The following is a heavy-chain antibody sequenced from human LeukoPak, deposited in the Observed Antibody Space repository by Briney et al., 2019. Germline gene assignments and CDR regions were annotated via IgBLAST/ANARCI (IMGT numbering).Heavy chain of an antibody. CDR3: AKETMTTVSD. CDR1: GYTFTSYG. D-gene: IGHD4-11*01. V-gene: IGHV1-69*13. Sequence: SVKVSCRASGYTFTSYGISWVRQAPGQGLEWMGGIIPIFGTANYAQKFQGRVTITADESTSTAYMELSSLRSEDTAVYYCAKETMTTVSDWGQGTLVTVSS. J-gene: IGHJ4*02. CDR2: IIPIFGTA.